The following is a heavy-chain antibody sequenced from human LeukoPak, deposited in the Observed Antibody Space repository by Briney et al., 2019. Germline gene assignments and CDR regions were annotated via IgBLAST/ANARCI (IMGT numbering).Heavy chain of an antibody. CDR1: GFTFSSYA. J-gene: IGHJ3*02. Sequence: GGSLRLSCAASGFTFSSYAMSWVRQAPGKGLEWVSAISGSGGSTYYADSVKGRFTISRDNSKNTLYLQMNSLRAEDTAVYYCARDQSGYYDSSGYPGYDAFDIWGQGTMVTVSS. CDR2: ISGSGGST. CDR3: ARDQSGYYDSSGYPGYDAFDI. V-gene: IGHV3-23*01. D-gene: IGHD3-22*01.